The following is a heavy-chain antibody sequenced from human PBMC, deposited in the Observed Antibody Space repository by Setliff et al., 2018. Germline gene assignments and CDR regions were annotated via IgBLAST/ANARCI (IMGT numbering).Heavy chain of an antibody. J-gene: IGHJ6*02. Sequence: ASVKVSCKASGYTFTSYYMHWVRQAPGQGLEWMGGIIPILGIANYAQKFQGRVTMTRDTSTSTVYMELSSLRSEDTAVYYCARVYGYSYGYEVYYYYGMDVWGQGTTVTVSS. D-gene: IGHD5-18*01. CDR1: GYTFTSYY. CDR3: ARVYGYSYGYEVYYYYGMDV. CDR2: IIPILGIA. V-gene: IGHV1-46*01.